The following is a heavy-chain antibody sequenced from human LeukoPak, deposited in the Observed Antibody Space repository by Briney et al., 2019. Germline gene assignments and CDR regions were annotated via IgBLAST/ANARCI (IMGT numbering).Heavy chain of an antibody. V-gene: IGHV3-30*18. CDR2: ISYDGSNN. CDR1: GFTFSSYG. D-gene: IGHD2-2*01. Sequence: GGSLRLSCAASGFTFSSYGMHWVRQAPGKGLEWVAVISYDGSNNYYADSVKGRFTISRDNSKNTLYLQMNSLRAEDTAVYYCAKGGTDQLLWNWFDPWGQGTLVTVSS. CDR3: AKGGTDQLLWNWFDP. J-gene: IGHJ5*02.